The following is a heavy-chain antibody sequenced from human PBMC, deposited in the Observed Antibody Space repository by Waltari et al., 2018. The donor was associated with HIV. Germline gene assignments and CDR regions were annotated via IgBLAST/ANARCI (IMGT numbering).Heavy chain of an antibody. D-gene: IGHD3-3*01. CDR3: ARDHATIFGGGGRDYGMDV. V-gene: IGHV4-31*03. Sequence: QVQLQESGPGLVKPSQTLSLTCTVPGGSTTSGGSYWRWIRLHPGKGLEWIGYIYYSGSTYYNPSLKSRVTISVDTSKNQFSLKLSSVTAADTAVYYCARDHATIFGGGGRDYGMDVWGQGTTVTVSS. J-gene: IGHJ6*02. CDR1: GGSTTSGGSY. CDR2: IYYSGST.